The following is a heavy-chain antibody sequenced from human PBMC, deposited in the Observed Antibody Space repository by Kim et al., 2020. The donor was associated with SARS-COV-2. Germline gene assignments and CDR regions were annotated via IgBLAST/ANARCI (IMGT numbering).Heavy chain of an antibody. CDR2: IKQDGSEK. D-gene: IGHD1-26*01. J-gene: IGHJ6*02. CDR3: ARDLGIVGATNNYYYYYGMVV. V-gene: IGHV3-7*01. Sequence: GGSLRLSCAASGFTFSSYWMSWVRQAPGKGLEWVANIKQDGSEKYYVDSVKGRFTISRDNAKNSLYLQMNSLRAEDTAVYYCARDLGIVGATNNYYYYYGMVVWGQGTTVTVAS. CDR1: GFTFSSYW.